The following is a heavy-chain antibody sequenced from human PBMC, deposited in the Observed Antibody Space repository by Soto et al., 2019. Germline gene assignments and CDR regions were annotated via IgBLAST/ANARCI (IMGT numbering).Heavy chain of an antibody. CDR3: ARSTRADILTGPPYYYFDY. CDR2: INHSGST. CDR1: DGSLSCYD. D-gene: IGHD3-9*01. Sequence: PETLSLTCPGYDGSLSCYDLLSIRPPPGTRLEWIGEINHSGSTNYNPSLKSRVTISVDTSKNQFSLKLSSVTAADTAVYYCARSTRADILTGPPYYYFDYWGQGTLVTVSS. V-gene: IGHV4-34*01. J-gene: IGHJ4*02.